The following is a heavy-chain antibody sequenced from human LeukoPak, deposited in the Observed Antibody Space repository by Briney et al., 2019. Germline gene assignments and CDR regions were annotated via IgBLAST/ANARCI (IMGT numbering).Heavy chain of an antibody. D-gene: IGHD3-9*01. CDR1: GGSISSGSYY. V-gene: IGHV4-61*02. CDR2: IYTSGST. J-gene: IGHJ4*02. Sequence: PSETLSLTCTVSGGSISSGSYYWSWIRQPAGKGLEWIGRIYTSGSTNYNPSLKSRVTISVDTSKNQFSLKLSSVTAADTAVYYCARLYYDILTGYYYFDYWGQGTLVTVSS. CDR3: ARLYYDILTGYYYFDY.